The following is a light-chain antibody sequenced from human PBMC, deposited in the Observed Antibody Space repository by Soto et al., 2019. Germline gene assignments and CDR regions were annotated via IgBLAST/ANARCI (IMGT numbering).Light chain of an antibody. V-gene: IGLV2-14*01. Sequence: QSALTQPASVSGSPGQSITISCTGTSSDVGGHNYVSWYQQHPGKAAKLMIYEVSYRPSGVSNRFSGSKSGNTASLTISGLQAEDEADYYCTSYRSTTTPVVFGGGTKLTVL. CDR1: SSDVGGHNY. J-gene: IGLJ2*01. CDR2: EVS. CDR3: TSYRSTTTPVV.